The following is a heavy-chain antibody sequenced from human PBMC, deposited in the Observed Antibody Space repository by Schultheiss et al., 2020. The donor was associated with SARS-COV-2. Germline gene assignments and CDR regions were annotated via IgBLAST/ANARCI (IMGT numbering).Heavy chain of an antibody. V-gene: IGHV3-23*01. J-gene: IGHJ6*02. D-gene: IGHD4-11*01. Sequence: GESLKISCAASGFTFSSYAMSWVRQAPGKGLEWVSAISGSGGSTYYADSVKGRFTISRDNSKNTLYLQMNSLRAEDTAVYYCAKRPLQYTYYYYGMDVWGQGTTVTVSS. CDR3: AKRPLQYTYYYYGMDV. CDR1: GFTFSSYA. CDR2: ISGSGGST.